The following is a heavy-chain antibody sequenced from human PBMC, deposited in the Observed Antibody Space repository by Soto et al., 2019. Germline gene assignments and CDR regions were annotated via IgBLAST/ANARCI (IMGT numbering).Heavy chain of an antibody. D-gene: IGHD6-19*01. V-gene: IGHV3-33*08. Sequence: GGSLRLSCAASGFTLSNYAVNWVRQAPGKGLEWVAVIWNDGSNKYYADSVKGRFTISRENSKNTLYLQMNSLRAEDTAVYYCARDFVGSSGWYGPFQHWGQGTLVTVSS. CDR2: IWNDGSNK. CDR1: GFTLSNYA. J-gene: IGHJ1*01. CDR3: ARDFVGSSGWYGPFQH.